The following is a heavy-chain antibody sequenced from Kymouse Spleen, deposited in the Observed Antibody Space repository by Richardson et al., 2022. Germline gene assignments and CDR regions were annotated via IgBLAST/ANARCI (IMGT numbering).Heavy chain of an antibody. CDR3: ARDRHYYGSGSLLTT. J-gene: IGHJ4*02. CDR2: IGTAGDT. CDR1: GFTFSSYD. Sequence: EVQLVESGGGLVQPGGSLRLSCAASGFTFSSYDMHWVRQATGKGLEWVSAIGTAGDTYYPGSVKGRFTISRENAKNSLYLQMNSLRAGDTAVYYCARDRHYYGSGSLLTTGAREPWSPSPQ. V-gene: IGHV3-13*01. D-gene: IGHD3-10*01.